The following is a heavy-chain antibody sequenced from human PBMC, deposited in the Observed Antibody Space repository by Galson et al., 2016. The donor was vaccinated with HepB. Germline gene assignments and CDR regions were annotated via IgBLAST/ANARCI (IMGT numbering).Heavy chain of an antibody. CDR3: ARQSRTFYFDS. CDR2: IYYSGTT. Sequence: SETLSLTCTVSGGSISGYYWSWIRQSPGKGLEWFGYIYYSGTTNYNPSLKSRLPISVDTSQNPFTPKLSSVTAADTAVYYCARQSRTFYFDSWGQGILVTVSS. V-gene: IGHV4-59*01. J-gene: IGHJ4*02. CDR1: GGSISGYY.